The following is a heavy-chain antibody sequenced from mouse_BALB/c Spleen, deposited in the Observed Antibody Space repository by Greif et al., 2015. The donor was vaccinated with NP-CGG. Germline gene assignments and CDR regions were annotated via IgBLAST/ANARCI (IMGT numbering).Heavy chain of an antibody. V-gene: IGHV1-15*01. Sequence: VQLQQSGAELVRPGASVTLSCKASGYTFTDYEMHWVKQTPVHGLEWIGAIDPETGGTAYNQKFKGKATLTADKSSSTAYMELRSLTSEDSAVYYCTKYWYFDVWGAGTTVTVS. J-gene: IGHJ1*01. CDR1: GYTFTDYE. CDR3: TKYWYFDV. CDR2: IDPETGGT.